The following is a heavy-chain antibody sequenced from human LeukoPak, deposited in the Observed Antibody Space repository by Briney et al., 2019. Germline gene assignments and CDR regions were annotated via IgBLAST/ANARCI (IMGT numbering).Heavy chain of an antibody. J-gene: IGHJ5*02. Sequence: GASVKVSCKASGGTFSSYAISWVRQAPGQGLEWMGIINPSGGSTSYAQKFQGRVTMTRDTSTSTVYMELSSLRSEDTAVYYCARVLEGFDPWGQGTLVTVSS. CDR1: GGTFSSYA. CDR3: ARVLEGFDP. CDR2: INPSGGST. V-gene: IGHV1-46*01. D-gene: IGHD3-3*01.